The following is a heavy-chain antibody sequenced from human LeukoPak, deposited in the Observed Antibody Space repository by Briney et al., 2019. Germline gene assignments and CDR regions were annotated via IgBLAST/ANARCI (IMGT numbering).Heavy chain of an antibody. V-gene: IGHV6-1*01. CDR2: TYYRSKWYN. D-gene: IGHD2-2*01. Sequence: SQTLSLTCAISGHIHSRKSATWNWISQSPSRGLEWLGRTYYRSKWYNDSAVSVQGRITNNPDTSKNQFSLQLNSVAPEDTAVYYCARGPSRYFDLWGRGTLVTVSS. CDR3: ARGPSRYFDL. CDR1: GHIHSRKSAT. J-gene: IGHJ2*01.